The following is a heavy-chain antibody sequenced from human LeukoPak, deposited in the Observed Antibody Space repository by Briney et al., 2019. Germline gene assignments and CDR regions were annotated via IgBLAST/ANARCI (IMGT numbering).Heavy chain of an antibody. CDR1: GGTFSSYA. V-gene: IGHV1-69*04. CDR3: ARAGIAVAGPLDY. D-gene: IGHD6-19*01. J-gene: IGHJ4*02. Sequence: SVKVSCKASGGTFSSYAISWVRQAPGQGLEWMGRIIPILGIANYAQKFQGRVTITADKSTSTAYMELSSLRSEDTAVYYCARAGIAVAGPLDYWRQGTLVTVSS. CDR2: IIPILGIA.